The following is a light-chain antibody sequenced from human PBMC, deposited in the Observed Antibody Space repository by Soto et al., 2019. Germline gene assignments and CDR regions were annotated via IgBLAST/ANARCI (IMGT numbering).Light chain of an antibody. CDR1: SSDVGGYND. V-gene: IGLV2-14*01. Sequence: QSALTQPASVSGSPGQSITISCTGTSSDVGGYNDVSWYQQHPGKAPKLMIYEVSNRPSGVSNRCSGSKYGNTASLTISGLQAEDEADYYCSSYTSTSTLVVFGGGTQLTVL. CDR3: SSYTSTSTLVV. CDR2: EVS. J-gene: IGLJ2*01.